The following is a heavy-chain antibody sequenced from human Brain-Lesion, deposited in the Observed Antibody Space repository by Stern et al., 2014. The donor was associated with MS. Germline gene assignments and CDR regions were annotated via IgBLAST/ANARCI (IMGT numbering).Heavy chain of an antibody. D-gene: IGHD2-2*01. V-gene: IGHV4-61*02. CDR2: IFNSGST. CDR3: ARGRVVPGFQYYATDV. CDR1: GGSISSGGYY. Sequence: QVQLQESGPGLVKPSQTLSLSCTVSGGSISSGGYYWSWIRQPAGKGLEWIGRIFNSGSTSYNPSLKSRFTISIDTSKNQFSLRLTSMTAADTAVYYCARGRVVPGFQYYATDVWGQGTTVIVSS. J-gene: IGHJ6*02.